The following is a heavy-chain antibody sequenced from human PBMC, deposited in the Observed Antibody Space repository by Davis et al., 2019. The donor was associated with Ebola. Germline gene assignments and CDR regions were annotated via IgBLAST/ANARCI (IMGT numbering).Heavy chain of an antibody. CDR3: ARVSEYYYDSGRFDP. J-gene: IGHJ5*02. D-gene: IGHD3-22*01. Sequence: ASVKVSCKASGYTFTSYGISWVRQAPGQGLEWMGWISAYNGNTNYAQKLQGRVTMTTDTSTSTAYMELRSLRSDDTAVYYCARVSEYYYDSGRFDPWGQGTLVTVSS. CDR1: GYTFTSYG. V-gene: IGHV1-18*01. CDR2: ISAYNGNT.